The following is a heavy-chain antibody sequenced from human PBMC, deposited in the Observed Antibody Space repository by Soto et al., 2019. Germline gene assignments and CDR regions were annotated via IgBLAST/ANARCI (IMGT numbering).Heavy chain of an antibody. D-gene: IGHD3-22*01. J-gene: IGHJ6*02. CDR2: ISYDGSNK. CDR1: GFTFSSYG. V-gene: IGHV3-30*03. Sequence: GGSLRLSCAASGFTFSSYGMHWVRQAPGKGLEWVAVISYDGSNKYYADSVKGRFTISRDNSKNTLYLQMNSLRAEDTAVYYCAIPGYYYDSSGYYGMDVWGQGTTVTVSS. CDR3: AIPGYYYDSSGYYGMDV.